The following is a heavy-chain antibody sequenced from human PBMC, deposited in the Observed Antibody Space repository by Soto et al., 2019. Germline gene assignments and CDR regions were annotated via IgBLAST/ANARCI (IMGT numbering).Heavy chain of an antibody. Sequence: SETLSLTCTVSGGSISSGDYYWSWIRQPPGKGLEWIGYIYYSGSTYYNPSLKSRVTISVDTSKNQFSLKLSSVTAADTAVYYCARGGYCSSTSCFDYWGQGTLVTVSS. D-gene: IGHD2-2*01. CDR1: GGSISSGDYY. CDR2: IYYSGST. V-gene: IGHV4-30-4*01. CDR3: ARGGYCSSTSCFDY. J-gene: IGHJ4*02.